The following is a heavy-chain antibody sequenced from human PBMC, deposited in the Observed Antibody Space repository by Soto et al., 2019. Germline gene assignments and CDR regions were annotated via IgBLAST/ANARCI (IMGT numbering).Heavy chain of an antibody. Sequence: ASGKVSCKASGYTFTSYDINWVRQATGQGLEWMGWMNPNSGNTGYAQKFQGRVTMTRNTSISTAYMELSSLRSEDTAVYYCARGVGNNYRGRWFDPWGQGTLVNVSS. CDR2: MNPNSGNT. D-gene: IGHD3-16*01. J-gene: IGHJ5*02. CDR3: ARGVGNNYRGRWFDP. V-gene: IGHV1-8*01. CDR1: GYTFTSYD.